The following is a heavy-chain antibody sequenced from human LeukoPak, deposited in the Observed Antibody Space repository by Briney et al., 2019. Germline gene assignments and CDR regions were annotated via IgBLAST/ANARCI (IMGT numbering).Heavy chain of an antibody. Sequence: SETLSLTCAVYGGSFSGYYRSWIRQPPGKGLEWIGEINHSGSTNYNPSLKGRVTISVDTSKNQFSLKLSSVTAADTAVYYCARVRDYYGSGSGWFDPWGQGTLVTVSS. V-gene: IGHV4-34*01. CDR2: INHSGST. J-gene: IGHJ5*02. D-gene: IGHD3-10*01. CDR3: ARVRDYYGSGSGWFDP. CDR1: GGSFSGYY.